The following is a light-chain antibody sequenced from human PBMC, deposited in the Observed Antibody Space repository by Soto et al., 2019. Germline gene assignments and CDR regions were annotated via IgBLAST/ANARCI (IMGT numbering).Light chain of an antibody. V-gene: IGLV2-14*01. Sequence: ALTQPASVSGSPGQSITISCTGTSSDVGGYNYVSWYQQYPGKAPKLMIYDVTNRPSGVSNRFSGSKSGNTASLTISGLQAEDEADYYCSSCASSSPWVFGGGTKLTVL. J-gene: IGLJ2*01. CDR3: SSCASSSPWV. CDR2: DVT. CDR1: SSDVGGYNY.